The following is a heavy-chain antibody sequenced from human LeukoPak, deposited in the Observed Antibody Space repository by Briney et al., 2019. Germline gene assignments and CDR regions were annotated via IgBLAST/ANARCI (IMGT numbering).Heavy chain of an antibody. CDR2: IDPNSGGT. CDR1: GYTFTGYY. D-gene: IGHD6-13*01. V-gene: IGHV1-2*02. CDR3: ARAAAGTRCYFDY. J-gene: IGHJ4*02. Sequence: ASVKVSCKASGYTFTGYYMHWVRQAPGQGLEWMGWIDPNSGGTNYAQKFQGRVTMTRDTSISTAYMELSRLRSDDTAVYYCARAAAGTRCYFDYWGQGTLVTVSS.